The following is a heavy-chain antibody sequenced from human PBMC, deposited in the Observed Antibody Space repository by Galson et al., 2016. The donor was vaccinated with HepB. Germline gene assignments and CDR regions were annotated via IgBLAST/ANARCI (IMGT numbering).Heavy chain of an antibody. J-gene: IGHJ4*02. V-gene: IGHV3-11*01. CDR2: ISSSGSPK. D-gene: IGHD5-24*01. Sequence: SLRLSCAASGFTFSDYYMSWIRQAPGKGLEWVSYISSSGSPKYYADSVKGRFTVSRDNAKNSLYLQMNSLRADDTAVYYCARDNGRDGYEILLYFYCRGQGTLVTVSS. CDR3: ARDNGRDGYEILLYFYC. CDR1: GFTFSDYY.